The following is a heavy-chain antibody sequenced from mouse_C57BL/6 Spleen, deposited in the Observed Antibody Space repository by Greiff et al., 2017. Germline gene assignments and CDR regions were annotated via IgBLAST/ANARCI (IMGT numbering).Heavy chain of an antibody. J-gene: IGHJ2*01. Sequence: EVHLVESGGGLVQPGGSLSLSCAASGFTFTDYYMSWVRQPPGKALEWLGFIRNKANGYTTEYSASVKGRFTISRDNSQSILYLQLNALRAEDSATYYCARYIDEYYCDDWGKGTTLTVSS. V-gene: IGHV7-3*01. CDR3: ARYIDEYYCDD. CDR1: GFTFTDYY. CDR2: IRNKANGYTT.